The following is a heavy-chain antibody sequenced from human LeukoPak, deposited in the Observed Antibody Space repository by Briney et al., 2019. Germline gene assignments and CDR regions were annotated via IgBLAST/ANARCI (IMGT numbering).Heavy chain of an antibody. J-gene: IGHJ4*02. CDR3: ARQKLTTWFYFDY. D-gene: IGHD4/OR15-4a*01. CDR1: GFSFSSYE. Sequence: GGSLRLSCAASGFSFSSYEMNWVRQAPGKGLEWVSHSSSSGSTIHYADSVKGRFTISRDNAKNSLYLQMNSLRAEDTAVYYCARQKLTTWFYFDYWGQGTLVTVSS. CDR2: SSSSGSTI. V-gene: IGHV3-48*03.